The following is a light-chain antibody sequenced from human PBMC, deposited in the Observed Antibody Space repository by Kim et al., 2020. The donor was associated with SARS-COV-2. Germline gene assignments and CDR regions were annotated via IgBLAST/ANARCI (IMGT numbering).Light chain of an antibody. Sequence: EIVLTQSPGTLSLSPGERATLSCRASQSVTSAYLAWYQHKPGQAPRLLIYGASDRATGIPDRFSGSGSGTDFTLSISRLEPEDFAVYYCQEYGISPGTFGQGTKLEI. CDR1: QSVTSAY. V-gene: IGKV3-20*01. J-gene: IGKJ1*01. CDR2: GAS. CDR3: QEYGISPGT.